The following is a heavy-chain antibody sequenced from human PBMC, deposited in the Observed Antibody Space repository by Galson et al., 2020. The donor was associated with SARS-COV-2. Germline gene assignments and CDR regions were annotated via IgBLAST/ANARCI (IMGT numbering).Heavy chain of an antibody. Sequence: ASVTVSCKASGYTFTSYAINWVRQATGQGLEWMGWMNPNSGNTGYAQKFQGRVTMTRNTSISTAYMELSSLRSEDTAVYYCARGHVLEWLRTSYYFDYWGQGTLVTVSS. CDR3: ARGHVLEWLRTSYYFDY. D-gene: IGHD3-3*01. CDR1: GYTFTSYA. V-gene: IGHV1-8*01. J-gene: IGHJ4*02. CDR2: MNPNSGNT.